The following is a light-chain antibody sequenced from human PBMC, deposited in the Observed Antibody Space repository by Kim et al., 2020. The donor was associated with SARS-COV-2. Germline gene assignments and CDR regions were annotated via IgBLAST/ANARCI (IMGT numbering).Light chain of an antibody. J-gene: IGKJ4*01. V-gene: IGKV1-9*01. CDR3: QQLNSYSLT. Sequence: GDSVTITCRASQDMRNSLAWYQQKPGKVPKLLIYGASTLQSGVPLRSSGSGSGTDFTLTISSLQPEDFATYYCQQLNSYSLTFGGGTKVDIK. CDR2: GAS. CDR1: QDMRNS.